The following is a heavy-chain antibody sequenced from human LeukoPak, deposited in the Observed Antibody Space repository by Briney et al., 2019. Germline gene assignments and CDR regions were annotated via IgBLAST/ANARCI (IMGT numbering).Heavy chain of an antibody. D-gene: IGHD3-22*01. CDR2: LYTSGRT. V-gene: IGHV4-4*07. Sequence: PSETLSLTCTVSGGAISSYYWSWIRQSAGKGLEWIGRLYTSGRTDYYPSLKSRVSMSVDTSMNLLSLKLSSVTAADTAVYYCARDLYYDSTGYYLNYHYYMDVWGVGTTVTVSS. CDR1: GGAISSYY. J-gene: IGHJ6*03. CDR3: ARDLYYDSTGYYLNYHYYMDV.